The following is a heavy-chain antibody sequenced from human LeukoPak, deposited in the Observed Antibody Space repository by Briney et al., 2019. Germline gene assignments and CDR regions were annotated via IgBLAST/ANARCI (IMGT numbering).Heavy chain of an antibody. CDR1: GFTFSGSA. CDR3: TRSHYYDSSGYPTLIDY. CDR2: IRCKANSYAT. J-gene: IGHJ4*02. Sequence: GGSPRLSCAASGFTFSGSAMHWVRQASGKGLEWVGRIRCKANSYATAYAASMKGRSTISRDDSKNTAYLQMNSLKTEDTAVYYCTRSHYYDSSGYPTLIDYWGQGTLVTVSS. D-gene: IGHD3-22*01. V-gene: IGHV3-73*01.